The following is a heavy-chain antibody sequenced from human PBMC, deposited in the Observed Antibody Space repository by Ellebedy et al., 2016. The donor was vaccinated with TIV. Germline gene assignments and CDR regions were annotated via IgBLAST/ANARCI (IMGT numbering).Heavy chain of an antibody. Sequence: SETLSLXXAVSGGSFDPSCYYWSRMSQRTGQGLEWDGSIHYSGSTYHTPSLQSRVTFSVDTSKNQFSLKLTSVTAADSAVYYCARRGSVAGNPIFDYWGQGTLVTVSS. CDR1: GGSFDPSCYY. V-gene: IGHV4-39*01. D-gene: IGHD6-19*01. CDR2: IHYSGST. CDR3: ARRGSVAGNPIFDY. J-gene: IGHJ4*02.